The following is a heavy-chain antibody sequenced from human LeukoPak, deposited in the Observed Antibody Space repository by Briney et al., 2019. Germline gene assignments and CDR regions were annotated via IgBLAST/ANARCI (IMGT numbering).Heavy chain of an antibody. J-gene: IGHJ4*02. CDR3: ARALRYGYGFDY. CDR1: GDSVSSTSAA. D-gene: IGHD5-18*01. CDR2: TFYRSKWKY. Sequence: SQTLSLTCAISGDSVSSTSAAWNWIRQSPARGLEWLGRTFYRSKWKYDYALSVKSRITVKPETSKNQFSLKLSSVTAADTAVYYCARALRYGYGFDYWGQGTLVTVSS. V-gene: IGHV6-1*01.